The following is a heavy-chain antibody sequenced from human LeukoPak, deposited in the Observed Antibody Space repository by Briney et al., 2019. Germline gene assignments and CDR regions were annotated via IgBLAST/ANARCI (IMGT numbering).Heavy chain of an antibody. D-gene: IGHD5-12*01. V-gene: IGHV3-23*01. CDR1: GFTFSSYA. J-gene: IGHJ4*02. Sequence: GGSLRLSCAASGFTFSSYAMSWVRQAPGKGLEWVSAITGSGGSTYYADSVKGRFTISRDNSKNTLDLQMNSLRAEDTAVYYCAKDDAWVRYQDWGQGTLVTVSS. CDR3: AKDDAWVRYQD. CDR2: ITGSGGST.